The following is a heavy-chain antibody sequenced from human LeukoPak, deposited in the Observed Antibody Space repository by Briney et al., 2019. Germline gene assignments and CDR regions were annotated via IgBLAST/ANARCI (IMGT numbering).Heavy chain of an antibody. CDR2: IDGTTTNI. CDR3: ARRLAY. Sequence: GGSLRLSCEASGFTFSSCGMNWVRQAPGKGLEWVSYIDGTTTNIHYADSVRGRFTISRDNAKNTLFLQMTSLRAADTAVYYCARRLAYWGQGTRVTVSS. CDR1: GFTFSSCG. J-gene: IGHJ4*02. V-gene: IGHV3-48*01.